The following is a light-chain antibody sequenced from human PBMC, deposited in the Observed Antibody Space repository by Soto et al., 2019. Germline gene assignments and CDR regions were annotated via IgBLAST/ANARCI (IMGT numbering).Light chain of an antibody. J-gene: IGKJ1*01. CDR3: QQYYSTPRT. Sequence: IVMTQSPDSLAVSLGERATINCKSSQSLFYSYNNYNYLAWYQQKPGQPPKLLIYWASTRESGVPDRFSGSGSGTDFTLTISSLQAEDVAVYYCQQYYSTPRTFGQGTKVDIK. V-gene: IGKV4-1*01. CDR2: WAS. CDR1: QSLFYSYNNYNY.